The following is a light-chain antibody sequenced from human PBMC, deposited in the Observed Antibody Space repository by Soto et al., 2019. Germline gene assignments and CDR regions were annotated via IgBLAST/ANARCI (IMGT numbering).Light chain of an antibody. Sequence: QSVLTQPPSVSGAPGQRVIISCSGSSSNIGTNTVNWYQQLPGTAPKLLMYSFNERPSGVPDRFSGSKSGTSASLAIRGLQFEDEGDYYCAAWDDSLKGYVFGTGTKLTVL. CDR1: SSNIGTNT. CDR3: AAWDDSLKGYV. V-gene: IGLV1-44*01. J-gene: IGLJ1*01. CDR2: SFN.